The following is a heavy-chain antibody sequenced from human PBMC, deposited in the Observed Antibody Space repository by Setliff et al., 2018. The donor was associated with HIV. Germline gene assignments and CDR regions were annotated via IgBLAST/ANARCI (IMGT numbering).Heavy chain of an antibody. D-gene: IGHD3-16*01. J-gene: IGHJ4*02. CDR2: IYTSGST. CDR3: ARDLLGTWGG. CDR1: GGSIYSGIYY. V-gene: IGHV4-61*09. Sequence: KPSETLSLTCTVSGGSIYSGIYYWSWIRQPAGKGLEWIGHIYTSGSTNYNPSLKSRVTISVDTSKNQFSLKLSSVTAADTAVYYCARDLLGTWGGWGQGALVTVSS.